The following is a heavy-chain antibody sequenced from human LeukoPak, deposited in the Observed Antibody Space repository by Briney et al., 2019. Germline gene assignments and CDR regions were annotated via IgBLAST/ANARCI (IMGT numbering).Heavy chain of an antibody. J-gene: IGHJ4*02. V-gene: IGHV3-11*03. CDR3: AITARIPEA. CDR2: ISGSGSDT. D-gene: IGHD1-14*01. Sequence: PGRSLRLSCAASGFTFSDYYKSWIRQAPGKGLGSISYISGSGSDTNYADSVRGRFTISRDNAKNSLYLQMNSLTADDTAVYYCAITARIPEAWGQGTLVTVSS. CDR1: GFTFSDYY.